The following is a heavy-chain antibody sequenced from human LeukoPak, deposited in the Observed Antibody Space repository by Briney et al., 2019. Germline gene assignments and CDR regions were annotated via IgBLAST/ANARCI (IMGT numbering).Heavy chain of an antibody. D-gene: IGHD3-10*01. CDR2: INHSGST. V-gene: IGHV4-34*01. J-gene: IGHJ5*02. CDR1: GGSFSGYY. CDR3: ARVYGSGSYYKNWFDP. Sequence: PSETLSLTCAVYGGSFSGYYWSWIRQPPGKGLEWIGEINHSGSTNYNPSLKSRVAISVDTSKNQFSLKLSSVTAAGTAVYYCARVYGSGSYYKNWFDPWGQGTLVTVSS.